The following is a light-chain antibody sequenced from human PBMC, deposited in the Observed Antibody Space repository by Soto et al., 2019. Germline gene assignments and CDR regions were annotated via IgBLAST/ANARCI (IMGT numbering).Light chain of an antibody. Sequence: DIQMTQSPSSLSASVGNRVTITSRARQGLIEYLACYQQRPGKPPRLLIYAASTLQSGVPSRFSRSGAGTDFTLTISSLQPEDVATYDCQKYNSAPRTFGQGTKVEIK. CDR2: AAS. CDR1: QGLIEY. J-gene: IGKJ1*01. V-gene: IGKV1-27*01. CDR3: QKYNSAPRT.